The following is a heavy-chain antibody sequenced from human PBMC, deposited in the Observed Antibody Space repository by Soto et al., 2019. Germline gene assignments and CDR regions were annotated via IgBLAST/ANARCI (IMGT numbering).Heavy chain of an antibody. CDR2: FNGRNTDT. D-gene: IGHD2-15*01. CDR1: GFVFRFYI. CDR3: ARDGNTMVVKGQYFDL. Sequence: EAQLVESGGGLVQPGGSLRLSCATSGFVFRFYIMSWVRQAPGKGPEWIASFNGRNTDTSYADSVRGRFTISRDSAKDSLYLQMDSLRAEDTAVYYCARDGNTMVVKGQYFDLWGRGTLVTVSS. V-gene: IGHV3-48*01. J-gene: IGHJ2*01.